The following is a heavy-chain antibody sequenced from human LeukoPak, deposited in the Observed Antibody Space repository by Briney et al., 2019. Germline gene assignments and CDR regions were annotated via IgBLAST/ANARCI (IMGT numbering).Heavy chain of an antibody. CDR1: GFTFSSYA. D-gene: IGHD1-1*01. CDR3: ARENWYLDY. J-gene: IGHJ4*02. Sequence: GGSLRLSCAASGFTFSSYAMSWVRQAPGKGLVWVSRIKGDGSITNYADSVKGRFTISRDNAKNTLYLQMNSLRAEDTAVYYCARENWYLDYWGQGTLVTVSS. V-gene: IGHV3-74*01. CDR2: IKGDGSIT.